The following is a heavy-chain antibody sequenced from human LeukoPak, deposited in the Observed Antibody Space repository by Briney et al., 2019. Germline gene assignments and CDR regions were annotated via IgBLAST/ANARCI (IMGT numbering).Heavy chain of an antibody. CDR3: AEGYSYGRL. D-gene: IGHD5-18*01. CDR1: GGSISSYY. V-gene: IGHV4-4*07. Sequence: SVTLSLTCTVTGGSISSYYWSWIRQPAGKGLEWIGRIYTSGTTNYNPSLKSRVTMSVDTSKNQYSLKLCSVTAADTAMYHCAEGYSYGRLRGQGTLVTVSS. J-gene: IGHJ4*02. CDR2: IYTSGTT.